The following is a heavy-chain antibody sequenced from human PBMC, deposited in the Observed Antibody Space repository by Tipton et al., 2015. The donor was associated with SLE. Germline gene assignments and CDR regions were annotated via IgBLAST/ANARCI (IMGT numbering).Heavy chain of an antibody. V-gene: IGHV3-48*03. D-gene: IGHD3-10*01. CDR2: ISSSGSTI. J-gene: IGHJ6*02. CDR3: ARYGSGRNYYYYGMDV. Sequence: GSLRLSCAASGFTFSSYEMNWVRQAPGKGLEWVSYISSSGSTIYYADSVKGRFTISRDNAKNSLYLQMNSLRAEDTAVYYCARYGSGRNYYYYGMDVWGQGTTVTVSS. CDR1: GFTFSSYE.